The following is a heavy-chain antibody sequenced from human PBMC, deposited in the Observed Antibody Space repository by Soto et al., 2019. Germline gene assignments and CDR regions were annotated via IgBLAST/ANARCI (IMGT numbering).Heavy chain of an antibody. D-gene: IGHD2-2*01. CDR2: INACNGNT. Sequence: XAVKVSGPASRYPFTSYAMHWVRQAPGQRLEWVGLINACNGNTKYSQRFQGRVTITRDTSASTAYMELSSLRSEDTAVYYCARDPLGYSSSTSCYRSGMDVCGQGTTVTVSS. CDR3: ARDPLGYSSSTSCYRSGMDV. CDR1: RYPFTSYA. V-gene: IGHV1-3*01. J-gene: IGHJ6*02.